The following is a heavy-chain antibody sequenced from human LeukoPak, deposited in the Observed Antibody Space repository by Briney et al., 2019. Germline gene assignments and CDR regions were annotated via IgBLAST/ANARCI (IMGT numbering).Heavy chain of an antibody. J-gene: IGHJ4*02. CDR3: AKAPAYHGSGSFYYFDY. V-gene: IGHV3-7*01. CDR1: GFTFSSYW. CDR2: IKQDGSEK. Sequence: GGSLRLSCAASGFTFSSYWMSWVRQAPGKGLEWVANIKQDGSEKHYVDSVKGRFTVSRDNAKNSLYLQMSSLRAEDTAVYYCAKAPAYHGSGSFYYFDYWGQGTLVTVSS. D-gene: IGHD3-10*01.